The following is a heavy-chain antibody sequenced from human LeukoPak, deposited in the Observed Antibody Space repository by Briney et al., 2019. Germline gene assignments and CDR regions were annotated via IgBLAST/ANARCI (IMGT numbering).Heavy chain of an antibody. Sequence: SETLSLTCTVSGCSISSYYWSWIRQPPGKGLEWIGYIYYSGSTNYNPSLKSRVTISVDTSKNQFSLKLRSVTAADTAVYYCARVSVGAVRYWFDPWGQGTLVTVSS. J-gene: IGHJ5*02. CDR3: ARVSVGAVRYWFDP. CDR2: IYYSGST. D-gene: IGHD1-26*01. CDR1: GCSISSYY. V-gene: IGHV4-59*01.